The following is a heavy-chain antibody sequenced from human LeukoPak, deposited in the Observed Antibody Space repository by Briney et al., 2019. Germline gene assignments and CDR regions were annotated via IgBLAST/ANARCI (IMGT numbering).Heavy chain of an antibody. CDR1: GFTFSSDG. Sequence: TGGSLRLSGTTSGFTFSSDGLHWVRQAPGKGLEWVSFISYDGIAKRYGDSVKGRFTISRDNSKNTLYLQMNSLRPEDTAVYYCAKAIHSSSSGVVDYWGQGTLVTVSS. D-gene: IGHD6-6*01. CDR3: AKAIHSSSSGVVDY. CDR2: ISYDGIAK. V-gene: IGHV3-30*02. J-gene: IGHJ4*02.